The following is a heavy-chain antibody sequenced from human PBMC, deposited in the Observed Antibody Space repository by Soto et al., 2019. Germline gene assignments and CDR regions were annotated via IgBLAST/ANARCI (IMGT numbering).Heavy chain of an antibody. CDR3: ARDSQRGSNSCHTNWFDP. V-gene: IGHV3-7*01. CDR1: GFSFSSYW. D-gene: IGHD2-2*01. Sequence: XVSLRLSCAASGFSFSSYWRSWVRQAPGKGLEWVANIKQDGSEKYYVDSVKGRFTISRDNAKNSLYLQMNSLRAEDTAVYYCARDSQRGSNSCHTNWFDPWGQGTLVTVSS. J-gene: IGHJ5*02. CDR2: IKQDGSEK.